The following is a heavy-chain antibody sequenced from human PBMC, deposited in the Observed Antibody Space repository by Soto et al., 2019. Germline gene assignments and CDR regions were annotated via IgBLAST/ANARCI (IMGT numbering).Heavy chain of an antibody. J-gene: IGHJ5*02. CDR1: GVSISSGGYS. D-gene: IGHD3-10*01. CDR3: ARAGGSGPLADWFDP. CDR2: IFHSGTT. V-gene: IGHV4-30-2*06. Sequence: QVQLQESGSGLVKPSQTLSLTCEVSGVSISSGGYSWSWIRQSPGKGLELMGYIFHSGTTDYNPSLKSRLTISVDRSKNQFSLRLRSVTAADTALYYCARAGGSGPLADWFDPWGQGTLVTVSS.